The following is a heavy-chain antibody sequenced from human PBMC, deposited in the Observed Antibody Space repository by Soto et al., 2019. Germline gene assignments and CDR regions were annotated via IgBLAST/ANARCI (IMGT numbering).Heavy chain of an antibody. CDR1: GYTLTELS. CDR2: FDPEDGET. CDR3: ATGSRRYYDSSGYQIQGGAFDI. V-gene: IGHV1-24*01. D-gene: IGHD3-22*01. J-gene: IGHJ3*02. Sequence: GASVKVSCKVSGYTLTELSMHWVRQAPGKGLERMGGFDPEDGETIYAQKFQGRVTMTEDTSTDTAYMELSSLRSEDTAVYYCATGSRRYYDSSGYQIQGGAFDIWGQGTMVTVSS.